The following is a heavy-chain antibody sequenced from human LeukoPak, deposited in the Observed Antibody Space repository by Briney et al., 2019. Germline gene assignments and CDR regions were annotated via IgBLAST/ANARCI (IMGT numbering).Heavy chain of an antibody. CDR2: IYYSGST. J-gene: IGHJ4*02. D-gene: IGHD1-26*01. V-gene: IGHV4-39*01. CDR1: GGSTTSSSYY. CDR3: ARRSSGATRYYFDY. Sequence: PSETLSLTCTVSGGSTTSSSYYWGWIRQPPGKGLEWIGSIYYSGSTYYNPSLKSRVTISVDTSKNQFSLKLSSVTAADTAVHYCARRSSGATRYYFDYWGQGTLVTVSS.